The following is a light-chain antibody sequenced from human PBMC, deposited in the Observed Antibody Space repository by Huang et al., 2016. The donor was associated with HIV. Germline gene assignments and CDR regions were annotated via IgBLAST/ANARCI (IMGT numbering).Light chain of an antibody. CDR2: KAS. CDR1: QRISTW. J-gene: IGKJ1*01. Sequence: DIQVIQSPSTLSAFVGDSVNITCRTSQRISTWLAGYQQKPGKAPNRQISKASNLETWVPSRFRGNGSGTEFTLTITGLQPDDLATYYCQHPWTFGQGTKVEIK. V-gene: IGKV1-5*03. CDR3: QHPWT.